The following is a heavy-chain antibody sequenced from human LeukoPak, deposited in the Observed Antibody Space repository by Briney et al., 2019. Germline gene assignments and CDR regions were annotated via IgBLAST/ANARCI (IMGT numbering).Heavy chain of an antibody. Sequence: SETLSLTCAVYGGSFSGYYWSWIRQPPGKGLEWIGEINHSGSTNYNPSLKSRVTISVDTSKNQFSLKLSSVTAADTAVYYCVRRRSHQRWLQLSPDYWGQGTLVTVSS. J-gene: IGHJ4*02. V-gene: IGHV4-34*01. CDR3: VRRRSHQRWLQLSPDY. D-gene: IGHD5-24*01. CDR1: GGSFSGYY. CDR2: INHSGST.